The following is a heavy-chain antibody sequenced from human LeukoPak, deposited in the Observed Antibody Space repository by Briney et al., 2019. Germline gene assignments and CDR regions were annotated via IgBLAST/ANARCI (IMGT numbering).Heavy chain of an antibody. Sequence: QPGGSLRLSCAASGFTFSNYAMSWVRQAPGKGLEWVSTVSGSGGTTYYADSVKGRFTISTDNSKNTLYLQMNSLRAEDTAVYYCAKGRDFTMVRGGYFDFWGQGTLVTVSS. CDR3: AKGRDFTMVRGGYFDF. D-gene: IGHD3-10*01. J-gene: IGHJ4*02. CDR2: VSGSGGTT. CDR1: GFTFSNYA. V-gene: IGHV3-23*01.